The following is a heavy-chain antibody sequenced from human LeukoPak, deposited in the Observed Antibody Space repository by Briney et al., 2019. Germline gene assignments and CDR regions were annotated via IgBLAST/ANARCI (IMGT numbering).Heavy chain of an antibody. CDR3: ARRQRYQLLSV. D-gene: IGHD2-2*01. CDR1: GGSISSYY. V-gene: IGHV4-59*12. CDR2: IYYSGST. J-gene: IGHJ4*02. Sequence: SSETLSLTCTVSGGSISSYYWSWIRQPPGKGLEWIGYIYYSGSTNYNPSLKSRVTISVDTSKNQFSLKLSSVTAADTAVYYCARRQRYQLLSVWGQGTLVTVSS.